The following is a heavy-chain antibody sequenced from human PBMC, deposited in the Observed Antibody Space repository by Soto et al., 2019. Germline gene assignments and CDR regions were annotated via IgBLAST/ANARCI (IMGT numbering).Heavy chain of an antibody. CDR1: GFTFSDYY. J-gene: IGHJ4*02. Sequence: RRLSCAASGFTFSDYYMSWIRQAPGKGLEWVSYISSSSSYTNYADSVKGRFTISRDNAKNSLYLQMNSLRAEDTAVYYCASSSRGSYTYWGQGTLVTVSS. V-gene: IGHV3-11*06. CDR3: ASSSRGSYTY. CDR2: ISSSSSYT. D-gene: IGHD1-26*01.